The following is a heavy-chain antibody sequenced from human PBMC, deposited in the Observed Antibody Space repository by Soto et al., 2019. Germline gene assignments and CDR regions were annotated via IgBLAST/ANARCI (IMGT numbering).Heavy chain of an antibody. Sequence: HPGGSLRLSCAASGFTFSTYAMTWVRQAPGKGLEWVSAISASGGSTYYADSVKGRFTVSRDNSKNRLFLQMNSLRVEDTAVYYCAKDLYYNDSSGYLAYWGQGTLVTVSS. CDR2: ISASGGST. CDR3: AKDLYYNDSSGYLAY. J-gene: IGHJ4*02. D-gene: IGHD3-22*01. CDR1: GFTFSTYA. V-gene: IGHV3-23*01.